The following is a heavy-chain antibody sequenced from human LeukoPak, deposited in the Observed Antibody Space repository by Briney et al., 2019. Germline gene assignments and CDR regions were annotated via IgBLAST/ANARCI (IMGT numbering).Heavy chain of an antibody. J-gene: IGHJ4*02. CDR2: IRYDGSNK. V-gene: IGHV3-30*02. D-gene: IGHD3-9*01. Sequence: SGGSLRLSCAASGFTFSSYGMHWVRQAPGKGLEWVAFIRYDGSNKYYADSVKGRFTISRDNSKNTLYLQMNSLRAEDTAVYYCARADYYDILTGYSTSQIDYWGQGTLVTVSS. CDR1: GFTFSSYG. CDR3: ARADYYDILTGYSTSQIDY.